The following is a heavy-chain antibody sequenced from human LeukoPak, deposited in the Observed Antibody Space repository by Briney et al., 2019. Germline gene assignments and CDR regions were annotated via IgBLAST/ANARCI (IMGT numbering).Heavy chain of an antibody. J-gene: IGHJ4*02. CDR2: ISGDGTRT. V-gene: IGHV3-23*01. D-gene: IGHD3-16*01. Sequence: GGSLRLSCAASGFTFSSYAMSWVRQAPGKGLEWVTAISGDGTRTYYADSVKGRFTISRDNSKNTLYLEMSSLRVEDTAIYYCAKWPEGAMDYFDYWGQGTLVTVSS. CDR3: AKWPEGAMDYFDY. CDR1: GFTFSSYA.